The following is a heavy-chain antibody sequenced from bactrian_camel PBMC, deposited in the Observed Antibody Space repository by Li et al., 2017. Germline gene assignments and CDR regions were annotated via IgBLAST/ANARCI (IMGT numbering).Heavy chain of an antibody. V-gene: IGHV3S40*01. Sequence: VQLVESGGGLVQPGGSLRLACAASGFAFSSYAMSWVRQAPGKGLEWVSAVVYDGSSAYYTDSVKGRFTISQDIVENAVHLNMTRLKVEDTAVYYCAVAPGDCYSASWWANMRGTWGLGTQVTVS. D-gene: IGHD7*01. CDR3: AVAPGDCYSASWWANMRGT. J-gene: IGHJ6*01. CDR1: GFAFSSYA. CDR2: VVYDGSSA.